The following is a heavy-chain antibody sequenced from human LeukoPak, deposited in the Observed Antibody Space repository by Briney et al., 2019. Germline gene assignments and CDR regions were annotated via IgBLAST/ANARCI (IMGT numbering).Heavy chain of an antibody. CDR3: AKNPRYFDWLLLPADFDY. J-gene: IGHJ4*02. D-gene: IGHD3-9*01. CDR1: GFTFSSYA. CDR2: ISGSGGST. Sequence: GGSLRLSCAASGFTFSSYAMSWVRQASGKGLEWVSAISGSGGSTYYADAVKGRFTIPRDNSKNTLYLQMNSLRSEDTAVYYCAKNPRYFDWLLLPADFDYWGQGTLVTVSS. V-gene: IGHV3-23*01.